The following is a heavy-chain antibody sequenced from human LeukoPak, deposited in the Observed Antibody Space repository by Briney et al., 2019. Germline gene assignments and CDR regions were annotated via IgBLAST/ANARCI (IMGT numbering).Heavy chain of an antibody. J-gene: IGHJ4*02. CDR1: DGSISTYY. D-gene: IGHD7-27*01. V-gene: IGHV4-4*07. Sequence: NPSETLSLTCTVSDGSISTYYWSWIRQPAGKGLEWIGRIYTGGSTNYNPSLESRVIMSINTPENHFSLKLSSVTAADTAVYYCARGLGMWQPLDSWGQGTLVTVSS. CDR2: IYTGGST. CDR3: ARGLGMWQPLDS.